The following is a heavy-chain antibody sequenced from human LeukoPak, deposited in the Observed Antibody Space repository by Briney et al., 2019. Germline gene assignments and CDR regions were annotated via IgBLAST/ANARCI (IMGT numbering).Heavy chain of an antibody. J-gene: IGHJ4*02. D-gene: IGHD5-24*01. CDR3: ARDWDMRDGYQLGAPSH. V-gene: IGHV1-69*04. Sequence: SVKVSCNASGGTFSSYAISWVRQAPGQGLEWMGRIIPILGIANYAQKFQGRVTITADKSTSTAYMELSSLRSEDTAVYYCARDWDMRDGYQLGAPSHWGQGTLVTVSS. CDR2: IIPILGIA. CDR1: GGTFSSYA.